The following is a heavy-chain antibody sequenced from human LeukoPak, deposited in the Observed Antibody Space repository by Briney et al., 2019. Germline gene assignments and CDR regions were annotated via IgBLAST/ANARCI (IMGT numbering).Heavy chain of an antibody. V-gene: IGHV5-51*01. Sequence: GESLKISCKGAGYRFTNSWIGWVRQMPGKGLEWMGIIYPGDSDTRYSPSFQGQVIISADKSISTAYLQWSSLKASDTAMYYCTRQSISSSYYVLDYWCQGTLVTVSS. CDR1: GYRFTNSW. J-gene: IGHJ4*02. D-gene: IGHD1-26*01. CDR2: IYPGDSDT. CDR3: TRQSISSSYYVLDY.